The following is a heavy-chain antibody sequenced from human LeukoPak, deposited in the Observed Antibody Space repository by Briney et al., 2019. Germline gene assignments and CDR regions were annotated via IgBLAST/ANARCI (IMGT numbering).Heavy chain of an antibody. J-gene: IGHJ4*02. CDR3: ARRAGGNTGGFYFDY. Sequence: HAGGSLRLSCAASGFTFSSYAMSWVRQAPGKGLEWVSAISGSGGSTYYADSVKGRFTISRDNSKNTLYLQMNSLRAEDTAVYYCARRAGGNTGGFYFDYWGQGSLVTVSS. CDR1: GFTFSSYA. CDR2: ISGSGGST. D-gene: IGHD5-18*01. V-gene: IGHV3-23*01.